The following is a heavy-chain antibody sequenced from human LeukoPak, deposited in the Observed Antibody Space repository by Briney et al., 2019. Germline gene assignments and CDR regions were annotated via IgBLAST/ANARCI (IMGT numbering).Heavy chain of an antibody. CDR3: ARTGQGDCYSD. J-gene: IGHJ4*02. V-gene: IGHV1-46*01. CDR2: INPSGGST. Sequence: WASVNVSCKASGYTFTSYYMHWVRQAPGQGLEWMGIINPSGGSTSYAQKFQGRVTMTRDTSTSTVYMELSSLRSEDTAVYYCARTGQGDCYSDWGQGTLVTVSS. CDR1: GYTFTSYY. D-gene: IGHD2-21*02.